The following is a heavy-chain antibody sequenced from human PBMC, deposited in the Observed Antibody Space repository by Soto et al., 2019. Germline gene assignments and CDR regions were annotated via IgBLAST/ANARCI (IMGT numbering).Heavy chain of an antibody. Sequence: QVQLQESGPGLVKPSGTLSLTCAVSGGSISSNNWWSCVRQPPGKGLEWIGEIYHSGSTNYNPSLKSRVTRSVDKSKNQFSLKLSSVTAADTAVYYCARTSGYYHDAFDIWGQGTMVTVSS. CDR1: GGSISSNNW. CDR2: IYHSGST. D-gene: IGHD3-22*01. CDR3: ARTSGYYHDAFDI. J-gene: IGHJ3*02. V-gene: IGHV4-4*02.